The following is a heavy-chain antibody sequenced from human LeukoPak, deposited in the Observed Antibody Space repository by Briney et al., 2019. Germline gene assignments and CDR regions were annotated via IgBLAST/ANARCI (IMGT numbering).Heavy chain of an antibody. D-gene: IGHD1-26*01. CDR1: GYTFTTYS. J-gene: IGHJ4*02. V-gene: IGHV1-18*01. Sequence: ASVKVSCKGSGYTFTTYSISWVRQAPGQGVEGMGWISTYNGNTKYPQKLPDSVIMTTDTSTSTAYMELRSLTSDDTAVYYCARDPELRLFDYWGQGTLVTVSS. CDR3: ARDPELRLFDY. CDR2: ISTYNGNT.